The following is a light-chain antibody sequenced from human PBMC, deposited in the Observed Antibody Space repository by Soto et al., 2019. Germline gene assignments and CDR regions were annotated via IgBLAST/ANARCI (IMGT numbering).Light chain of an antibody. CDR2: LEGSGSY. J-gene: IGLJ2*01. CDR1: SGHSSYI. V-gene: IGLV4-60*02. Sequence: QSVLTQSSSASASLGSSVKLTCTLSSGHSSYIIAWHHQQPGKAPRYLMKLEGSGSYNQGSGVPDRFSGSSSGADRYLTISYLQFEDEANYYCETWDSNTRVFGGGTQLTVL. CDR3: ETWDSNTRV.